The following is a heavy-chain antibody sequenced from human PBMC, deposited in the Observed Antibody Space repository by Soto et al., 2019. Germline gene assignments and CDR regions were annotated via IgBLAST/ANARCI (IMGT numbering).Heavy chain of an antibody. J-gene: IGHJ6*02. Sequence: PGGSLRLSCAASGFTFSDYYMSWIRQAPGKGLEWVSYISSSSSYTNYADSVKGRFTISRDNAKNSLYLQMNSLRAEDTAVYYCARAAPRVTGTTDSYYYYGMDVWGQGTTVTVSS. CDR3: ARAAPRVTGTTDSYYYYGMDV. V-gene: IGHV3-11*06. CDR1: GFTFSDYY. D-gene: IGHD1-7*01. CDR2: ISSSSSYT.